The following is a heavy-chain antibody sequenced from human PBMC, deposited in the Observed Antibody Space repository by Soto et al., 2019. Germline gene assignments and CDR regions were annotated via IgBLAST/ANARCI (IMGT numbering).Heavy chain of an antibody. V-gene: IGHV5-10-1*01. CDR2: IDPSDSYT. CDR3: ATGAAYSSSYYYGMDV. CDR1: GYSFTSYW. Sequence: PGESLKISCKGSGYSFTSYWISWVRQMPGKGLEWMGRIDPSDSYTNYSPSFQGHVTISADKSISTAYLQWSSLKASDTAMYYCATGAAYSSSYYYGMDVWGQGTTVTVSS. J-gene: IGHJ6*02. D-gene: IGHD6-13*01.